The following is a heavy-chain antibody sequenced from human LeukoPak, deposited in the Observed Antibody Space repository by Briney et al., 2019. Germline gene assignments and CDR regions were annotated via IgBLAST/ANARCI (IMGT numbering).Heavy chain of an antibody. D-gene: IGHD3-3*01. J-gene: IGHJ4*02. CDR3: ASGPEADFWSGYPFDY. CDR1: GGTFISYA. V-gene: IGHV1-69*01. Sequence: SVKVSCKASGGTFISYAISWVRQAPGQGLEWMGGIIPIFGTANYAQKFQGRVTITADESTSTAYMELSSLRSEDTAVYYCASGPEADFWSGYPFDYWGQGTLVTVSS. CDR2: IIPIFGTA.